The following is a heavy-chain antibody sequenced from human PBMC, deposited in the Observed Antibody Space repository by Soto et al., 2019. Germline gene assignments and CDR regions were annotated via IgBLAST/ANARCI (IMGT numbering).Heavy chain of an antibody. J-gene: IGHJ4*02. CDR2: IYYSGST. D-gene: IGHD3-22*01. V-gene: IGHV4-31*03. CDR1: GGSISSGGYY. Sequence: SETLSLTCTVSGGSISSGGYYWSWIRQHPGKGLEWIGYIYYSGSTYYNPSLKSRVTISVDTSKNQFSLKLSSVTAADTAVYYCARETPHDSSGYPDYWGQGTLVTVSS. CDR3: ARETPHDSSGYPDY.